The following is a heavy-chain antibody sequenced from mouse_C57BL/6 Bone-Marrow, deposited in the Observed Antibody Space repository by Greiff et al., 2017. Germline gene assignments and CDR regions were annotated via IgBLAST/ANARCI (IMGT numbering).Heavy chain of an antibody. J-gene: IGHJ4*01. D-gene: IGHD3-3*01. Sequence: VQLQQSGAELVRPGTSVKMSCKASGYTFTNYWIGWAKQRPGHGLEWIGEIYPGGGYTNYNEKFKGKATLTVDKSSSTAYMQLSSLTSEDSAIDYCARRGGCINYAMDYWGQGTSVTVSS. CDR1: GYTFTNYW. CDR2: IYPGGGYT. CDR3: ARRGGCINYAMDY. V-gene: IGHV1-63*01.